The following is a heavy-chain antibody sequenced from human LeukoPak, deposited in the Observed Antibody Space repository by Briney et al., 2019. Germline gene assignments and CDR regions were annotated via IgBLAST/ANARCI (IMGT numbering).Heavy chain of an antibody. D-gene: IGHD3-22*01. V-gene: IGHV3-11*03. CDR3: ASLTYYFDSSGYYPGYFQH. CDR2: ISSSNSYT. Sequence: PGGPLRLSCAASGFTFTDYYMSWIPQAPGEAREWVSYISSSNSYTNYADSVKGRFYADSVKGRFTISRDNAKNSLYLQMNSLRAEDTAVYYCASLTYYFDSSGYYPGYFQHWGRGTLVTVSS. CDR1: GFTFTDYY. J-gene: IGHJ1*01.